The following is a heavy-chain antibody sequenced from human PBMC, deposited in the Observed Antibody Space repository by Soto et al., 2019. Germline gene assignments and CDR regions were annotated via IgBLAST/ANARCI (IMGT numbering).Heavy chain of an antibody. CDR2: ISSSGSTI. D-gene: IGHD1-1*01. J-gene: IGHJ3*02. CDR3: AREFERWLQLGAFDI. V-gene: IGHV3-11*01. CDR1: GFTFSDYY. Sequence: GGSLRLSCAASGFTFSDYYMSWIRQAPGKGLEWVSYISSSGSTIYYADSVKGRFTISRDNAKNSLYLQMNSLRAEDTAVYYCAREFERWLQLGAFDIWGQGTMVTVSS.